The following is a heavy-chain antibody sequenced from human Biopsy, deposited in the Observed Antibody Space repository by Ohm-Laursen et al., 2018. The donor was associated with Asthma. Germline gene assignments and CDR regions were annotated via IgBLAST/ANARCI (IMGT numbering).Heavy chain of an antibody. CDR2: ISWNSGSI. V-gene: IGHV3-9*01. J-gene: IGHJ4*02. Sequence: SLSLSCAASGFTFDDNGMHWVREAPGKGLEWVLGISWNSGSIGYADSVKGRFTISRDNAKNSLYLQMNSLRAEDTALYYCAKGEWELLEANFDYWGQGTLVTVSS. CDR3: AKGEWELLEANFDY. CDR1: GFTFDDNG. D-gene: IGHD1-26*01.